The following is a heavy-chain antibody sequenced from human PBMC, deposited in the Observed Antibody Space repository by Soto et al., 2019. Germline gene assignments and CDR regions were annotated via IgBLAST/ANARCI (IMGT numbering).Heavy chain of an antibody. CDR3: AADPSTYYDFWTGSWPPLWGY. J-gene: IGHJ4*02. D-gene: IGHD3-3*01. CDR1: GFTFTNSA. CDR2: IVVGSGDT. V-gene: IGHV1-58*01. Sequence: ASVKVSCKTSGFTFTNSAVQWVRQARGQRLELIGWIVVGSGDTNYAQKFQERVTITRDMSTSTAYLELSSLRSEDTAVYCCAADPSTYYDFWTGSWPPLWGYWGQGTLVTVSS.